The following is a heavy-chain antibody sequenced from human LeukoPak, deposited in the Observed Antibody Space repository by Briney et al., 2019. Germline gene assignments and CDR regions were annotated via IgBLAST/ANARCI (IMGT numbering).Heavy chain of an antibody. CDR3: ARNFLYGDYACFDY. CDR2: ISSSGSTI. V-gene: IGHV3-11*04. CDR1: GFTFTDAW. Sequence: GGSLRLSCAGSGFTFTDAWMNWVRQAPGKGLGWVSYISSSGSTIYYADSVKGRFTISRDNAKNSLYLQMNSLRAEDTAVYYCARNFLYGDYACFDYWGQGTLVTVSS. D-gene: IGHD4-17*01. J-gene: IGHJ4*02.